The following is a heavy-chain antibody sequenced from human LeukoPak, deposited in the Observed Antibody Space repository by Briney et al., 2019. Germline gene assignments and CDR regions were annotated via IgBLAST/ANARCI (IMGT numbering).Heavy chain of an antibody. CDR3: ARDPFGVDKSPF. D-gene: IGHD3-3*01. CDR2: INSDGSTT. CDR1: GFTFSSYW. Sequence: GGSLRLSCAASGFTFSSYWMHWVRQAPGKGLAWVSRINSDGSTTSYADSVKGRFTISRDNAKNTLYLQMSSLRAEDTAVYYCARDPFGVDKSPFWGQGTLVTVSS. J-gene: IGHJ4*02. V-gene: IGHV3-74*01.